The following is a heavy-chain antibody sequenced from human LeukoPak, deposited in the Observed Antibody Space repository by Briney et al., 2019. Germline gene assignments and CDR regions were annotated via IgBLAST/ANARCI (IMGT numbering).Heavy chain of an antibody. J-gene: IGHJ6*04. CDR1: GYSLIELS. D-gene: IGHD3-10*01. CDR3: ARDSLSGSGRYGHLDV. V-gene: IGHV1-24*01. Sequence: ASVKVSCNVSGYSLIELSMHWVRQAPGKGLEWMGGSDPEIGEIIYAQKFQGRVTMTEDTSTDRAYMELRSLRSEDTAVYCCARDSLSGSGRYGHLDVWGKGTTVTVSS. CDR2: SDPEIGEI.